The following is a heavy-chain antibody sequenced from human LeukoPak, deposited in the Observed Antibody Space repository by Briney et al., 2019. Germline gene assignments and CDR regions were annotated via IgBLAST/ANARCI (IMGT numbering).Heavy chain of an antibody. CDR2: INPNSGGT. V-gene: IGHV1-2*02. CDR1: GYTFTSYY. J-gene: IGHJ4*02. D-gene: IGHD5-18*01. Sequence: GASVKVSCKASGYTFTSYYMHWVRQAPGQGLEWMGWINPNSGGTNYAQKFQGRVTMTRDTSISTAYMERSRLRSDDTAVYYCARGTGEGYSYGRYYFDYWGQGTLVTVSS. CDR3: ARGTGEGYSYGRYYFDY.